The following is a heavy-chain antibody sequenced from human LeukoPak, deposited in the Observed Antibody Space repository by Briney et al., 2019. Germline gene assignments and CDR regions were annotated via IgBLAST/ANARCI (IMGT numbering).Heavy chain of an antibody. D-gene: IGHD1-1*01. CDR3: ARVNGKRWFDP. Sequence: SESLSLTCTVSGGSLSTYYWSWIRQPAGKGLEWVGRIYTSGSTSYNPSLKSRVTMSVDTSKNQFSLKLSSVTAADTAVYYCARVNGKRWFDPWGQGTLVTVSS. CDR2: IYTSGST. J-gene: IGHJ5*02. CDR1: GGSLSTYY. V-gene: IGHV4-4*07.